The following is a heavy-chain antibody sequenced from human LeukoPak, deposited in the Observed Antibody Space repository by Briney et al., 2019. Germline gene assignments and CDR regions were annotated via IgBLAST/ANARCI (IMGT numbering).Heavy chain of an antibody. CDR2: MWNDGITG. CDR1: GFTFREYG. J-gene: IGHJ4*02. Sequence: GGSLRLSWVASGFTFREYGFHWVRQAPGKGLGWVAVMWNDGITGKYADSVRGRFSVSRDNSKNTVYLQMDSLRADDTSVYYCARDGSGWSSDYWGQGTLVTVSS. CDR3: ARDGSGWSSDY. D-gene: IGHD6-19*01. V-gene: IGHV3-33*01.